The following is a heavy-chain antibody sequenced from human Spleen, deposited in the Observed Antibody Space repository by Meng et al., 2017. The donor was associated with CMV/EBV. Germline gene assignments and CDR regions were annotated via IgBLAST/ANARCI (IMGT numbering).Heavy chain of an antibody. CDR2: IKQDGSEK. Sequence: GGSLRLSCAASGFTFSTYWMSWVRQAPGKGLEWVANIKQDGSEKYYVDSVKGRFTISRDNSKNTLYLQMNSLRAEDTAVYYCAKDPRSGGYYSWGQGTLVTVSS. CDR1: GFTFSTYW. D-gene: IGHD3-22*01. V-gene: IGHV3-7*01. CDR3: AKDPRSGGYYS. J-gene: IGHJ4*02.